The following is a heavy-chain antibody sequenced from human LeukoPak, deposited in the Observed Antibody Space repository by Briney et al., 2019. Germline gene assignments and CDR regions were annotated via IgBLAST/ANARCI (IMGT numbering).Heavy chain of an antibody. V-gene: IGHV3-74*01. CDR2: IYNDGSTT. Sequence: GGSLRLSCAASGFMFSKSWMHWVRQVPGKGLVWVARIYNDGSTTNYADSVKGRFTISRDNAANTLFLPMSSLRAEDTAVYYCAREKDDHGDPGPLDAWGQGDLVTVSS. CDR1: GFMFSKSW. D-gene: IGHD4-17*01. CDR3: AREKDDHGDPGPLDA. J-gene: IGHJ5*02.